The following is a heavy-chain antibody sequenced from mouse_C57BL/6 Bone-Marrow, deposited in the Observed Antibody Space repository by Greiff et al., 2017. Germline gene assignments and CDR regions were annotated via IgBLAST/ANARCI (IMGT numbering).Heavy chain of an antibody. V-gene: IGHV1-50*01. Sequence: VQLQQPGAELVKPGASVKLSCKASGYTFTSYWMQWVKQRPGQGLEWIGEIDPSDSYTNYNHTFKGKATLTVDTSASAAYMQLSRLTSEDSAVYYCAREGITTVVGNFDYWGQGTTLTVSS. D-gene: IGHD1-1*01. CDR3: AREGITTVVGNFDY. CDR1: GYTFTSYW. CDR2: IDPSDSYT. J-gene: IGHJ2*01.